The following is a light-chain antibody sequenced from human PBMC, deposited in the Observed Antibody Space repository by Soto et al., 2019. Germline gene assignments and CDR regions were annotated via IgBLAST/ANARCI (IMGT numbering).Light chain of an antibody. Sequence: QSVLTQPPSASGSPGQSVPISCTGTRSDIGGYNYVSWYQQHPGKAPKLMIYEVSKRPSGVPDRFSGSKSGNTASLTVSGLQAEDEADYYCSSYAGSNNVFGTGTKVTVL. CDR3: SSYAGSNNV. CDR1: RSDIGGYNY. V-gene: IGLV2-8*01. J-gene: IGLJ1*01. CDR2: EVS.